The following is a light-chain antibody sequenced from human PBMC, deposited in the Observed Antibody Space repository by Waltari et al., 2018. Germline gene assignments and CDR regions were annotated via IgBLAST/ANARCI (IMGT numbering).Light chain of an antibody. CDR3: QQYYSIPPA. CDR2: KAS. CDR1: QTISNW. J-gene: IGKJ2*01. V-gene: IGKV1-5*03. Sequence: DIQMTQSPSTLSASVGDRVTITCRASQTISNWLAWCQQKPGKAPKLLIYKASGLESGVPSRFSGSGSGTDFTLTISSLQPEDVGTYYCQQYYSIPPAFGQGTKLEIQ.